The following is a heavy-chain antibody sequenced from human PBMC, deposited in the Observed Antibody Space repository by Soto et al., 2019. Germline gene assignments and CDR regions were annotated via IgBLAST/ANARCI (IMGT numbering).Heavy chain of an antibody. Sequence: PSETLSLTCTVSGGSISSGDYYWSWIRQPPGKGLEWIGYIYYSGSTYYNPSLKSRVTISVDTSKNQFSLKLSSVTAADTAVYYCAREPGYSSGHQDYGMDVWGQGTTVTVSS. D-gene: IGHD6-19*01. CDR1: GGSISSGDYY. V-gene: IGHV4-30-4*01. CDR2: IYYSGST. CDR3: AREPGYSSGHQDYGMDV. J-gene: IGHJ6*02.